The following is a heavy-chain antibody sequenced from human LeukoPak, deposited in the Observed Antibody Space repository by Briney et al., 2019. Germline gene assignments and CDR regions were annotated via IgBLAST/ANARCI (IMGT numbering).Heavy chain of an antibody. Sequence: PSETLSLTCTVSGGSISSYYWSWIRQPAGKGLEWIGRLYTSGSTNYNYNPSLKSRVTMSVDTSKNQFSLKLSSVTAADTAVYYCARATYGGNSSFDHWGQGTLVTVSS. CDR1: GGSISSYY. J-gene: IGHJ4*02. D-gene: IGHD4-23*01. V-gene: IGHV4-4*07. CDR2: LYTSGST. CDR3: ARATYGGNSSFDH.